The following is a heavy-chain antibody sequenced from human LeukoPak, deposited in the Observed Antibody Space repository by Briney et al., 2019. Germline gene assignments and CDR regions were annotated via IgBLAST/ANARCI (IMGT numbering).Heavy chain of an antibody. CDR3: ARDLGSSWFEPLDY. CDR2: VYHSGST. Sequence: SETLSLTCAVSGGYISSSAWWSWVRQPPGKGLEWIGEVYHSGSTNYNSFLKSRVTISVDKSKNQFSLKLTSATAADTDVYYCARDLGSSWFEPLDYWGQGILVIVSS. J-gene: IGHJ4*02. D-gene: IGHD6-13*01. V-gene: IGHV4-4*02. CDR1: GGYISSSAW.